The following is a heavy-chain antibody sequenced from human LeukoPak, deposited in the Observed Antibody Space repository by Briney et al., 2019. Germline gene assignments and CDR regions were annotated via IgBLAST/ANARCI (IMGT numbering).Heavy chain of an antibody. Sequence: PGGSLGLSCAASGFTFDDYGMSWVRQAPGKGLVWVSRINSDGSRTTYADSVKGRFTISKDNAKNTLYLQMNSLRAEDTAVYYCARETSGYYYKSYFDYWGQGTLVTVSS. CDR2: INSDGSRT. CDR3: ARETSGYYYKSYFDY. V-gene: IGHV3-74*01. CDR1: GFTFDDYG. J-gene: IGHJ4*02. D-gene: IGHD3-22*01.